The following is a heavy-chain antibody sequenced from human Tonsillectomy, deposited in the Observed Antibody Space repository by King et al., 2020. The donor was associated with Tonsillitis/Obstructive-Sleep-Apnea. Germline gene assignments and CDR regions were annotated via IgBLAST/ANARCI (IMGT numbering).Heavy chain of an antibody. V-gene: IGHV2-26*01. J-gene: IGHJ6*03. CDR1: GFSLNNARLG. CDR2: IFLGDEK. Sequence: VTLKESGPVLVKPTETLTLTCTVSGFSLNNARLGVSWIRQPPGRALEWLAHIFLGDEKSYSTSLKSRLTISKDTSKSQVVLTMTNMDPVDTATYYCARIQGYYYYMDVWGEGTTVTVSS. CDR3: ARIQGYYYYMDV.